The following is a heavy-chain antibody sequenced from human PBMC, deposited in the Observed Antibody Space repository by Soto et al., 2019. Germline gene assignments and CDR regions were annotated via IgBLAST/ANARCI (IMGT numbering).Heavy chain of an antibody. CDR1: GFTFSDYG. D-gene: IGHD5-12*01. V-gene: IGHV3-33*01. CDR3: ARDEVRFGGYPPFVDY. Sequence: QVQLVESGGGVVQPGRSLRVSCEASGFTFSDYGMHWVRLAPGKGLEWVALIWYDGSRKYYVDSVKGRFTISRDNSKNTLYLQMNSLRAEDTAVYYCARDEVRFGGYPPFVDYWGQGALVTVSS. J-gene: IGHJ4*02. CDR2: IWYDGSRK.